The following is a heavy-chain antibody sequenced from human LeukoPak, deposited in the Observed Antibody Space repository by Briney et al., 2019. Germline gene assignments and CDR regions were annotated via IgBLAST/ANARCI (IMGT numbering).Heavy chain of an antibody. J-gene: IGHJ6*02. CDR1: GFTFSSYS. D-gene: IGHD3-22*01. CDR2: ISRSSSAI. CDR3: ARDWGYYYDTPYYYGMDV. Sequence: GGSLRLSCAASGFTFSSYSMNWVRQAPGKGLEWVSYISRSSSAIYYADSVKGRFTISRDNAKNSLYLQMNSLRAEDTAVYYCARDWGYYYDTPYYYGMDVWGQGTTVTVSS. V-gene: IGHV3-48*01.